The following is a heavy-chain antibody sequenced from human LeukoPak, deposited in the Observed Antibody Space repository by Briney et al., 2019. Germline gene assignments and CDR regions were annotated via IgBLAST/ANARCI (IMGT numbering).Heavy chain of an antibody. D-gene: IGHD6-13*01. CDR1: GGSISSGSYY. Sequence: SETLSLTCTVSGGSISSGSYYWSWIRQPPGKGLEWIGYIYYSGSTNYNPSLKSRVTISVDTSKNQFSLKLSSVTAADTAVYYCARGIAAADDYWGQGTLVTVSS. J-gene: IGHJ4*02. CDR2: IYYSGST. V-gene: IGHV4-61*01. CDR3: ARGIAAADDY.